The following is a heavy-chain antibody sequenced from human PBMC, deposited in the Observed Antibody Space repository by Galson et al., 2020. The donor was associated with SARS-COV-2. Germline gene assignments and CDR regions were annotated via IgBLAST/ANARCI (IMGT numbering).Heavy chain of an antibody. CDR1: GGSISSYY. CDR3: ASGYCSGGSCYSGMDV. CDR2: IYTSGST. D-gene: IGHD2-15*01. V-gene: IGHV4-4*07. J-gene: IGHJ6*02. Sequence: SETLSLTCTVSGGSISSYYWSWIRQPAGKGLEWIGRIYTSGSTNYNPSLKSRVTMSVDTSKNQFSLKLSSVTAADTAVYYCASGYCSGGSCYSGMDVWGQGTTVTVSS.